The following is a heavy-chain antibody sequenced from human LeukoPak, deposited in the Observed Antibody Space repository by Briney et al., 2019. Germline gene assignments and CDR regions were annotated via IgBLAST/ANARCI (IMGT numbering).Heavy chain of an antibody. CDR2: MNQDGSEK. Sequence: GGSLRLSCAASGFTFSDSWMSWFRQAPGKGLEWVANMNQDGSEKDYVDSVKGRFTISRDNARNSLYLQMGSLRAEDTAVHYCATYTHWVAGDVWGQGTTVTVSS. J-gene: IGHJ6*02. CDR3: ATYTHWVAGDV. V-gene: IGHV3-7*01. CDR1: GFTFSDSW. D-gene: IGHD3-16*01.